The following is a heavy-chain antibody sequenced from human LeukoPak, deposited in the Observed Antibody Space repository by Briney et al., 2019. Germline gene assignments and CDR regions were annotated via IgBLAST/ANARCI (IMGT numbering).Heavy chain of an antibody. CDR1: GYTFTDYS. J-gene: IGHJ4*02. D-gene: IGHD3-16*01. CDR3: ARDNYNWGNDF. CDR2: INPNSGDT. V-gene: IGHV1-2*02. Sequence: ASVKVSCKASGYTFTDYSIHWLRQAPGQGLEWMGWINPNSGDTNYAQKFQGRVTMTRDTSISTAYMELSRLRSDDTAVYFCARDNYNWGNDFWGQGTLVTVSS.